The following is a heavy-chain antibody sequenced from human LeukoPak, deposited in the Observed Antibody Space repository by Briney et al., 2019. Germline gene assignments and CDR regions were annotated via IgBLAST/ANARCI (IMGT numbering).Heavy chain of an antibody. V-gene: IGHV4-4*07. CDR3: ARGAKDSSGYYSQGAFDI. CDR2: IYTSGST. Sequence: PSETLSLTXTVSGGSISSYYWSWIRQPAGKGLEWIGRIYTSGSTNYNPSLKSRVTMSVDTSKNQFSLKLSSVTAADTAVYYCARGAKDSSGYYSQGAFDIWGQGTMVTVSS. J-gene: IGHJ3*02. D-gene: IGHD3-22*01. CDR1: GGSISSYY.